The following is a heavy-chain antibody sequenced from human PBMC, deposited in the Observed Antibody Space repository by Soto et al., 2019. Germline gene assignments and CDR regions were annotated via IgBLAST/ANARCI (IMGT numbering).Heavy chain of an antibody. CDR1: GFIFNTYS. CDR3: ARTLSWRRGPFDS. Sequence: QPVGSLRLSCAAPGFIFNTYSMNWVRQAPGKGLEWVSYISGSSQTIFYADSVRGRFTISRDNANNSTYLQMVSLRDEDTAVYYCARTLSWRRGPFDSWGQGTLVDVSP. J-gene: IGHJ4*02. D-gene: IGHD2-15*01. CDR2: ISGSSQTI. V-gene: IGHV3-48*02.